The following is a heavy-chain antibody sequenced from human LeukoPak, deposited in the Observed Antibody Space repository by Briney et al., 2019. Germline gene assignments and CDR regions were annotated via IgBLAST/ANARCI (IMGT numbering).Heavy chain of an antibody. CDR2: ISGSGGST. V-gene: IGHV3-23*01. Sequence: GGSLRLSCAASGFTFSSYAMSWVRQAPGKGLEWVSAISGSGGSTYYADSVKGRFTISRDNSKNTLYLQMNSLRAEDTAVYYCAKDHTYDYVWGIYRYYFDYWGQGTLVTVSS. CDR3: AKDHTYDYVWGIYRYYFDY. J-gene: IGHJ4*02. CDR1: GFTFSSYA. D-gene: IGHD3-16*02.